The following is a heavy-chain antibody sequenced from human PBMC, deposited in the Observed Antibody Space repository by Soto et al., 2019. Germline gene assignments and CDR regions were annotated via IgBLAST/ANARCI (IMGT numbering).Heavy chain of an antibody. Sequence: QVQLVESRGGVVQPGRSLRLSCAASGFTFSRFSMHWVRQAPGKGLAWVAVISYDGNNKHFAESVKGRFSISRDDSKNTVYLEMNNLRGDDSAVYYCARDHGMFLSYYYYGMDVWGQGTTVTVSS. V-gene: IGHV3-30-3*01. CDR2: ISYDGNNK. CDR1: GFTFSRFS. CDR3: ARDHGMFLSYYYYGMDV. J-gene: IGHJ6*02. D-gene: IGHD3-10*02.